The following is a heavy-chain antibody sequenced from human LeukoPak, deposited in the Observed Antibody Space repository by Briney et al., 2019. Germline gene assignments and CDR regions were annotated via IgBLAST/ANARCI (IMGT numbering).Heavy chain of an antibody. CDR3: AKDYIEGTYWAPIDY. V-gene: IGHV1-8*03. D-gene: IGHD2-21*01. CDR1: GYTFTSYD. Sequence: EASVKVSCKASGYTFTSYDINWVRQATGQGLEWMGWMNPNSGNTGYAQKFQGRVTITRNTSISTAYMELSSLRSEDTAVYYCAKDYIEGTYWAPIDYWGQGTLVSVSS. CDR2: MNPNSGNT. J-gene: IGHJ4*02.